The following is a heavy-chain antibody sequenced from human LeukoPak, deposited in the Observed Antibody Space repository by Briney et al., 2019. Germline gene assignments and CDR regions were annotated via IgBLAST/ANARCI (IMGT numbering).Heavy chain of an antibody. CDR2: ISASDGTT. CDR3: ARCGAAVTTHFSH. Sequence: ASVTVSFKASGYSFFTYGITWARQAPGQGLEYLGWISASDGTTNYAQKVQDRVTMTTDTSTSTAYLELRSLRSEDTAVYYCARCGAAVTTHFSHWGQGTLVTVSS. V-gene: IGHV1-18*01. D-gene: IGHD4-17*01. J-gene: IGHJ4*02. CDR1: GYSFFTYG.